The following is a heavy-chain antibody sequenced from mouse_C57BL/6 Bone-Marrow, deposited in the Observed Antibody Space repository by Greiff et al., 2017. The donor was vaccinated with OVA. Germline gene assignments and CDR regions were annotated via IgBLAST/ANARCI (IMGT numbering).Heavy chain of an antibody. J-gene: IGHJ2*01. Sequence: EVMLVESGGGLVQPGGSLKLSCAASGFTFSDYGMAWVRQAPRKGPAWVAFISNLAYSIYYADTVTGRFTIARENAKNTLYLEMSSLRSEDTAMYYCARGCLGLLHFDYWGQGTTLTVSS. D-gene: IGHD1-1*01. V-gene: IGHV5-15*04. CDR1: GFTFSDYG. CDR3: ARGCLGLLHFDY. CDR2: ISNLAYSI.